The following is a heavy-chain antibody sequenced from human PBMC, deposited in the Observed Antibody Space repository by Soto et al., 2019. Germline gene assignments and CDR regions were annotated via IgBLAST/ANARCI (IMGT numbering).Heavy chain of an antibody. D-gene: IGHD3-16*01. CDR2: IYYSGST. J-gene: IGHJ4*02. Sequence: SETLSLTCTVSGGSISSGGYYWSWIRQHPGKGLEWIGYIYYSGSTYYNPSLKSRVTISVDTSKNQFSLKLSSVTAADTAVYNCARLVSGSSKAPGYWGQGTLVTVSS. CDR1: GGSISSGGYY. V-gene: IGHV4-31*03. CDR3: ARLVSGSSKAPGY.